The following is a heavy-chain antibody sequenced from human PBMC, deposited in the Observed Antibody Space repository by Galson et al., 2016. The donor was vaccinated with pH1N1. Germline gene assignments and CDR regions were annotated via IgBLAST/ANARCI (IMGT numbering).Heavy chain of an antibody. J-gene: IGHJ2*01. Sequence: QSGAEVTKPGESLKISCKGSGYSFTSYWIGWVRQMPGKGLEWMGIIYPGDSDTRYSPSFQGQVTISADKSTSTAYLQWSSLKASDPAIYYCARYAVTYYYDSSGYPDWYFDLWGRGTLVTVSS. V-gene: IGHV5-51*03. CDR3: ARYAVTYYYDSSGYPDWYFDL. CDR2: IYPGDSDT. D-gene: IGHD3-22*01. CDR1: GYSFTSYW.